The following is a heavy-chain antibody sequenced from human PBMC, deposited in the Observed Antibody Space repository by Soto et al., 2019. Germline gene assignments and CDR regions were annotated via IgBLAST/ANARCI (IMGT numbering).Heavy chain of an antibody. CDR3: SADLPDWGAYAFDY. D-gene: IGHD3-16*01. CDR2: VKSKGDGGSI. J-gene: IGHJ4*02. Sequence: GGSLRLSCTASGFTFNGAWMNWVRQAPGKGLEWVGRVKSKGDGGSIDYAAPARGRFTISRDDSRSTVDLQMNSLSAEDSAMYYCSADLPDWGAYAFDYWGQGALVTVSS. V-gene: IGHV3-15*07. CDR1: GFTFNGAW.